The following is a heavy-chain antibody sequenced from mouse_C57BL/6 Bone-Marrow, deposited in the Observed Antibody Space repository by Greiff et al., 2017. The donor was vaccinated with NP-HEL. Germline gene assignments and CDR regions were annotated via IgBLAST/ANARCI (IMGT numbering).Heavy chain of an antibody. CDR3: ARSRRKWLGYFDY. J-gene: IGHJ2*01. CDR2: IDPANGNT. Sequence: EVKLQESVAELVRPGASVKLSCTASGFNIKNTYMHWVKQRPEQGLEWIGRIDPANGNTKYAPKFQGKATITADTSSNTAYLQLSSLTSEDTAIYYCARSRRKWLGYFDYWGQGTTLTVSS. V-gene: IGHV14-3*01. CDR1: GFNIKNTY. D-gene: IGHD2-2*01.